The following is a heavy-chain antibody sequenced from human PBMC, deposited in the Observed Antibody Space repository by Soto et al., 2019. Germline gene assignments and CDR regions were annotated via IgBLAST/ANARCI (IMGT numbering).Heavy chain of an antibody. V-gene: IGHV5-10-1*01. CDR1: GYSFTLYW. Sequence: LGESLNISCKGSGYSFTLYWISWVRQMPGKGLEWMGRIDPSDSYTNYSPSFQGHVTISADKSISTAYLQWSSLKASDTAMYYCARLPYYYDSSGWYFDYWGQGTLVTVPQ. CDR3: ARLPYYYDSSGWYFDY. D-gene: IGHD3-22*01. J-gene: IGHJ4*02. CDR2: IDPSDSYT.